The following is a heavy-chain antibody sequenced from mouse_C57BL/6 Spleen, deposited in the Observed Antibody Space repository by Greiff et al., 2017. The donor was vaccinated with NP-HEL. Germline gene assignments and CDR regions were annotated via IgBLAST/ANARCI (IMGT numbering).Heavy chain of an antibody. D-gene: IGHD2-2*01. CDR3: ARWGVTTRYFDV. CDR1: GYAFSSYW. CDR2: IYPGDGDT. V-gene: IGHV1-80*01. J-gene: IGHJ1*03. Sequence: VQLQQSGAELVKPGASVKISCKASGYAFSSYWMNWVKQRPGKGLEWIGQIYPGDGDTNYNGKFKGQATLTADKSSSTAYMQLSSLTSEDSAVYYCARWGVTTRYFDVWGTGTTVTVSS.